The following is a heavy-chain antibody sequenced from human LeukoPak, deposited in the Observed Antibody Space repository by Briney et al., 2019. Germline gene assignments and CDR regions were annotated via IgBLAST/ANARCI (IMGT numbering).Heavy chain of an antibody. CDR1: GGSISSSSYY. Sequence: AETLSLTYTVSGGSISSSSYYWGWIRQPPGKGLEWIGSIYYSGTTYYNPSLKSRVTISVDTSQNQFSLKLSSVTAADTAVYFCASAEIHDILTQTPGYFDYWGQ. J-gene: IGHJ4*03. CDR3: ASAEIHDILTQTPGYFDY. D-gene: IGHD3-9*01. V-gene: IGHV4-39*01. CDR2: IYYSGTT.